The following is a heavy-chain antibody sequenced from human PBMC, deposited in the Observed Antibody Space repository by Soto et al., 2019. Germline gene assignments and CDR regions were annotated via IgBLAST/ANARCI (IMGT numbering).Heavy chain of an antibody. CDR3: ARDGIAARPIAWIDP. V-gene: IGHV1-69*12. Sequence: QVQLVQSGAEVKKPGSSVKVSCKASGGTFSSYAIRWVRQAPGQGLEWMGGITPIFGTADYAQKFQGRVTITADESTSTAYMELSSLRSQDTAVYYCARDGIAARPIAWIDPWGQGTLVTVSS. CDR2: ITPIFGTA. D-gene: IGHD6-6*01. CDR1: GGTFSSYA. J-gene: IGHJ5*02.